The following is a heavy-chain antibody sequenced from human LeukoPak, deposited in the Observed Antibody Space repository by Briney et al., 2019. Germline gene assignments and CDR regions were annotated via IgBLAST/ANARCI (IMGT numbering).Heavy chain of an antibody. V-gene: IGHV4-4*02. J-gene: IGHJ4*02. D-gene: IGHD3-10*01. CDR2: IYHTEST. Sequence: SETLSLTCAVSGGSISSSNWWSWVRQPPGKGLEWIGEIYHTESTNYNPSLKSRVTISVDKSKNQFSLKLSSVTAADTAVYYCARRDYYGSGGLDYWGQGTLVTVSS. CDR3: ARRDYYGSGGLDY. CDR1: GGSISSSNW.